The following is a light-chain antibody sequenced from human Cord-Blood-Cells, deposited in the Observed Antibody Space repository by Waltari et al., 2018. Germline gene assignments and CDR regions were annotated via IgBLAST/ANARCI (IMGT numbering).Light chain of an antibody. V-gene: IGLV2-23*01. Sequence: QSALTQPASVSGSPGQSITISCTGTSSDVGGYNHVSWYQQHPGKAPKLMIYDGSNRPSGVSNRFSGSKSGNTASLTISGLQAEDEADYYCCSYAGSSTWVFGGGTKLTVL. J-gene: IGLJ2*01. CDR2: DGS. CDR1: SSDVGGYNH. CDR3: CSYAGSSTWV.